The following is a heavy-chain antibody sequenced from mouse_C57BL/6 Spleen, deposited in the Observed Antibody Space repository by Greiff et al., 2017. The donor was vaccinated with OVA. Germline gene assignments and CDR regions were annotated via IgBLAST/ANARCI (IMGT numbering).Heavy chain of an antibody. CDR1: GYSITSGYD. CDR2: IRYSGST. D-gene: IGHD2-1*01. Sequence: EVKLVESGPGMVKPSQSLSLTCTVTGYSITSGYDWHWIRHFPGNKLEWMGYIRYSGSTNYNPSLKSRISITHDTSENHFFLKLNSVTTGDTATYYCAREGYGNYGCLDYWGQGTSVTVSS. V-gene: IGHV3-1*01. CDR3: AREGYGNYGCLDY. J-gene: IGHJ4*01.